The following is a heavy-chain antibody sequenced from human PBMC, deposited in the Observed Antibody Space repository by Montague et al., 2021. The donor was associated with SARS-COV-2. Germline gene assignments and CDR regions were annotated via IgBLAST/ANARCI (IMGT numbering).Heavy chain of an antibody. V-gene: IGHV3-30-3*01. J-gene: IGHJ4*02. Sequence: SLRLSCAASGFTFSSYAMHWVRQAPGKGLEWVAVISYDGSNKYYADSAKGRFTISRDNSKNTLYLQMNSLRAEDTAVYYCARPSSGYGYYFDYWGQGTLVTVSS. CDR1: GFTFSSYA. CDR2: ISYDGSNK. CDR3: ARPSSGYGYYFDY. D-gene: IGHD5-12*01.